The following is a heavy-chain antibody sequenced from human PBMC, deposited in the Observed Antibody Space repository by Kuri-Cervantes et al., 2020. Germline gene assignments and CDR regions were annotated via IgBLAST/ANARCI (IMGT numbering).Heavy chain of an antibody. CDR3: ARNRYYAMDV. CDR1: GFTFSSYW. D-gene: IGHD3-16*02. Sequence: GESLKISCAASGFTFSSYWMDWVRQAPGKGLEWVANIKPDGSEEYYVDSVKGRFAISRDNAKNSLSLQMNSLRAEGTAVYYFARNRYYAMDVWGQGTTVTVSS. CDR2: IKPDGSEE. V-gene: IGHV3-7*01. J-gene: IGHJ6*02.